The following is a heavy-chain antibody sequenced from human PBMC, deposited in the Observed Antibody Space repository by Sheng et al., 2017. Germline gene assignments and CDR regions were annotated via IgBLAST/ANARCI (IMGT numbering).Heavy chain of an antibody. CDR2: INHSGST. D-gene: IGHD6-13*01. CDR1: GGSFSGYY. V-gene: IGHV4-34*01. CDR3: ARGVSSREADY. Sequence: QVQLQQWGAGLLKPSETLSLTCAVYGGSFSGYYWSWIRQPPGKGLEWIGEINHSGSTNYNPSLKSRVTISVDTSKNQFSLKLSSVTAADTAVYYCARGVSSREADYWGQGTLVTVSS. J-gene: IGHJ4*02.